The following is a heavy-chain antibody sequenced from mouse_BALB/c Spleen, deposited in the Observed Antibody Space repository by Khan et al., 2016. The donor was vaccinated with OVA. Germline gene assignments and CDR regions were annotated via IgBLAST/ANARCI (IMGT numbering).Heavy chain of an antibody. Sequence: QLLGPGLVKPSQSLSLTCTVTGYSITSDYAWDWIRQFPGNKLEWMGYISYGGSTSYNPSLKSRISITRDTSKNQFFLQLNSVTTEDTATYYCARKNYYGYAMDYWGQGTSVTVSS. D-gene: IGHD1-1*01. CDR3: ARKNYYGYAMDY. V-gene: IGHV3-2*02. J-gene: IGHJ4*01. CDR2: ISYGGST. CDR1: GYSITSDYA.